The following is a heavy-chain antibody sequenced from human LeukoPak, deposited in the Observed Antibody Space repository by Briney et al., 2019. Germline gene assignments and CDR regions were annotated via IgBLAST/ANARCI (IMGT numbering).Heavy chain of an antibody. J-gene: IGHJ6*02. Sequence: PGGSLRLSCAASGFTFSNYAMSWVRQTPGTGLEWLSAISPDGIYIYYADSVKGRFTTSRDNSKNTVYLQMSSLRVDDTAVYYCAKAASSSWPSYYYGMDVWGQGTTVTVSS. D-gene: IGHD6-13*01. CDR3: AKAASSSWPSYYYGMDV. CDR2: ISPDGIYI. CDR1: GFTFSNYA. V-gene: IGHV3-23*01.